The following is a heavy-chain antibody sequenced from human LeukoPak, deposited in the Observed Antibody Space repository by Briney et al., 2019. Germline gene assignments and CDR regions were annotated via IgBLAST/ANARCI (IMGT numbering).Heavy chain of an antibody. Sequence: SETLSHTCTVSGDSISTGNYWGWIRQPPGKRQEWIGKINHSGSTNYNPPIKSGVTISVATSKNQSSMMLSSVTAADTAVYYCARVDYGASYFDYWGQGTLVTVSS. V-gene: IGHV4-38-2*02. CDR1: GDSISTGNY. CDR2: INHSGST. D-gene: IGHD4-17*01. J-gene: IGHJ4*02. CDR3: ARVDYGASYFDY.